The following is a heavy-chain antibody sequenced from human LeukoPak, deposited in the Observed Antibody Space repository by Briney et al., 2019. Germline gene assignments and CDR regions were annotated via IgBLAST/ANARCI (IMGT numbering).Heavy chain of an antibody. J-gene: IGHJ5*02. V-gene: IGHV3-74*01. D-gene: IGHD2-2*03. CDR2: ITNDGSST. CDR1: GLTFSSHW. CDR3: ARVGYLSNWFDP. Sequence: GGSLRLSCAASGLTFSSHWMHWVRQAPGKGLVWVSRITNDGSSTTYADSVKGRFTISRDNAKNMLYLQVNSLRAEDTAVYYCARVGYLSNWFDPWGQGTLVTVSS.